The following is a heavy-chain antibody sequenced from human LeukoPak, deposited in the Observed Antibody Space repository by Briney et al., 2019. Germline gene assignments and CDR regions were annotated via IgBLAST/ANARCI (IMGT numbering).Heavy chain of an antibody. D-gene: IGHD2-15*01. Sequence: SQTLSPTCTVPGVSISGGYYFWTWVRHPQGKALKWVGNSFSSGPTYYNPSLESRVAISVDTSQNQFSLKVTSVTAADTAVYYCARGGRYCSGGNCYSAEYFQHWGQGTLVTVSS. J-gene: IGHJ1*01. V-gene: IGHV4-30-4*01. CDR2: SFSSGPT. CDR3: ARGGRYCSGGNCYSAEYFQH. CDR1: GVSISGGYYF.